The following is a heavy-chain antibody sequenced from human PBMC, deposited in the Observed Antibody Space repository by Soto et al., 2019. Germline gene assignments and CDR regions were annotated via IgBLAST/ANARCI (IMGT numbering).Heavy chain of an antibody. CDR3: ARDFIFACRFGVVICRPSGAYGMDV. D-gene: IGHD3-3*01. J-gene: IGHJ6*02. V-gene: IGHV1-69*13. Sequence: SVKVSCKASGGTFSSYAISWVRQAPGQGLEWMGGIIPIFGTANYAQKFQGRVTITADESTSTAYMELSSLRSEDTAVYYCARDFIFACRFGVVICRPSGAYGMDVWGQGTTVTVSS. CDR2: IIPIFGTA. CDR1: GGTFSSYA.